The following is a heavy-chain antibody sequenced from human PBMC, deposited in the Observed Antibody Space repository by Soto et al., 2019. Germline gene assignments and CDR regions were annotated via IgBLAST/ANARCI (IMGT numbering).Heavy chain of an antibody. J-gene: IGHJ4*02. CDR2: FHYGGST. CDR1: GGSISSSSYY. Sequence: QLQLQESGPGLVKPSETLSLTCTVSGGSISSSSYYWGWIRQLPGKGLEWIGSFHYGGSTYYNPSLKSRVTISVDTSKNDFSLQLSSVTAADTAVYYCSRSPGDWAPCDYWGQGTLVTVSS. D-gene: IGHD3-10*01. V-gene: IGHV4-39*02. CDR3: SRSPGDWAPCDY.